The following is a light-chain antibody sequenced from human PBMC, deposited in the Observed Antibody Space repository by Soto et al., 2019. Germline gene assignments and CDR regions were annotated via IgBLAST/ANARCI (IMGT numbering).Light chain of an antibody. CDR1: QSVSIRH. J-gene: IGKJ1*01. CDR3: QQYGTSWT. Sequence: IVLTQSPGTPSLSPGEGATLSCRTSQSVSIRHLAWYQQRPGQAPRLLIYATSDRATGTPDRFSGSGSGTDFTLTITSLEPDDFAVYYCQQYGTSWTFGQGTKVEI. V-gene: IGKV3-20*01. CDR2: ATS.